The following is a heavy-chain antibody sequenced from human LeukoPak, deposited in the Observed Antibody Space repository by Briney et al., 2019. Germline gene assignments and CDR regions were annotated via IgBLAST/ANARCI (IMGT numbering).Heavy chain of an antibody. Sequence: GRSLRLSCAASGFTFSSYAMHWVRQAPGKGLEWVALISYDGSNKNYADSVKGRFTNSRDNSKNTLYLQMNSLRAEDTAVYYCARGGGLGVVARTAKTFDIWGQGTMVTVSS. CDR2: ISYDGSNK. CDR1: GFTFSSYA. CDR3: ARGGGLGVVARTAKTFDI. V-gene: IGHV3-30-3*01. J-gene: IGHJ3*02. D-gene: IGHD6-19*01.